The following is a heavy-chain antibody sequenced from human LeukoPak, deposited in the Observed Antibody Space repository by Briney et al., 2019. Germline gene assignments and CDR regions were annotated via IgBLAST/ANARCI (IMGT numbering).Heavy chain of an antibody. CDR3: ASSRLFSSDWPYYFDY. CDR1: GYTFANYG. V-gene: IGHV1-18*04. D-gene: IGHD6-19*01. Sequence: ASVKVSCKASGYTFANYGISWVRQAPGQGLEWLTWISLYNGNTNHAQKFQGRVTMTTDTSTSTAYMELRSLRSDDTAVYYCASSRLFSSDWPYYFDYWGQGTLVTVSS. J-gene: IGHJ4*02. CDR2: ISLYNGNT.